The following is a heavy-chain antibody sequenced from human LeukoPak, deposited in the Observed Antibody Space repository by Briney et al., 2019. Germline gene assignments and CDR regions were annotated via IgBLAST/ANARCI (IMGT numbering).Heavy chain of an antibody. CDR3: ARDLRNYYDSSGYLD. CDR1: GYTFTSYA. D-gene: IGHD3-22*01. Sequence: ASVKVSCKASGYTFTSYAMHWVRQAPGQRLEWMGWINAGNGNTKYSQKFQGRVTITADKSTSTAYMELSSLRSEDTAVYYCARDLRNYYDSSGYLDWGQGTLVTVSS. J-gene: IGHJ4*02. V-gene: IGHV1-3*01. CDR2: INAGNGNT.